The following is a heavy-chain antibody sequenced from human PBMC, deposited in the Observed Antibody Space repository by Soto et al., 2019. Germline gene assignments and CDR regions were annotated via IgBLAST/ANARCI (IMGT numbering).Heavy chain of an antibody. J-gene: IGHJ4*02. CDR2: IIAYNGNT. V-gene: IGHV1-18*01. Sequence: GASVKVSCKASGYTFTSYGISWVRQAPGQGLEWMGWIIAYNGNTNYAQKLQGRVTITADTSTSTAYMELSSLRSEDTAVYYCASEATIFGVVIHFYFDYWGQGTLVTVSS. CDR1: GYTFTSYG. D-gene: IGHD3-3*01. CDR3: ASEATIFGVVIHFYFDY.